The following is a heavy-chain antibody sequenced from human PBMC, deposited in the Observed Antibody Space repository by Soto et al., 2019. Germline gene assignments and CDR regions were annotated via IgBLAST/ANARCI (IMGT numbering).Heavy chain of an antibody. CDR3: ARSDGGDSSSWYY. V-gene: IGHV3-30-3*01. Sequence: TGGSLRLSCAASGFTFSSYAMHWVRQAPGKGLEWVAVISYDGSNKYYADSVKGRFTISRDNSKNTLYLQMNSLRAEDTAVYYCARSDGGDSSSWYYWGQGTLVTVSS. J-gene: IGHJ4*02. D-gene: IGHD6-13*01. CDR2: ISYDGSNK. CDR1: GFTFSSYA.